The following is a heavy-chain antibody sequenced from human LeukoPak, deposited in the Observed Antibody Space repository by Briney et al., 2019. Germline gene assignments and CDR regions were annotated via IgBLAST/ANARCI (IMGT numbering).Heavy chain of an antibody. CDR1: GFTFSRSW. CDR3: ARVFFYYFDY. CDR2: INPDGGVK. V-gene: IGHV3-7*03. D-gene: IGHD2-21*01. Sequence: GGSLRLSCAASGFTFSRSWMSWVRQAPGKGLEWVANINPDGGVKYYVDSVKGRFTISRDNAKNSLYLQVTRLRAADTAVYYCARVFFYYFDYWGQGTLVTVSS. J-gene: IGHJ4*02.